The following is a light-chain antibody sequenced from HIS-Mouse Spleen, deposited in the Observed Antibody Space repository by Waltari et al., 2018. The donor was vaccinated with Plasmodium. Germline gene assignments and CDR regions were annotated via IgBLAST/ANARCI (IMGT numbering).Light chain of an antibody. CDR3: QQYNSYSWT. V-gene: IGKV1-5*03. CDR2: KAA. Sequence: DIQMTQSPSTLSASVGDRVTITCRASQSISSWLAWYQQKPGKAPKLLIYKAASLESGVPSRFSGSGSGTEFTLTISSLQPYDFATYDCQQYNSYSWTFGQGTKVEIK. CDR1: QSISSW. J-gene: IGKJ1*01.